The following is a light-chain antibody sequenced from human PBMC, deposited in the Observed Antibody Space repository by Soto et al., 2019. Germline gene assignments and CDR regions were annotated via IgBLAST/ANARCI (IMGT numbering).Light chain of an antibody. V-gene: IGKV3-11*01. CDR1: QSVSSH. J-gene: IGKJ1*01. CDR2: DAS. CDR3: QQRSNWPPWT. Sequence: EIVLTQSPATLSLSPGERATLSCRASQSVSSHLAWYQQKPGQAPRLLIYDASNRATGIPARFSGSGSGTDFTLTISSLEPEDFAVYYCQQRSNWPPWTLGQGTKVDIK.